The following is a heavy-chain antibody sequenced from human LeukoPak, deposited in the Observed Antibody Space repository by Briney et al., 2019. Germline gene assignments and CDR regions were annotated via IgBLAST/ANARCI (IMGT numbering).Heavy chain of an antibody. CDR1: GYTFTGYY. D-gene: IGHD3-22*01. V-gene: IGHV1-2*02. CDR3: ARGMYYYDSSGLFDI. CDR2: INPNSGGT. J-gene: IGHJ3*02. Sequence: ASVKVSCKASGYTFTGYYMHWVRQAPGQGLEWMGRINPNSGGTNYAQKFQGRVTMTRDTSISTAYMELSRLRSDDTAVYYCARGMYYYDSSGLFDIWGQGTMVTVSS.